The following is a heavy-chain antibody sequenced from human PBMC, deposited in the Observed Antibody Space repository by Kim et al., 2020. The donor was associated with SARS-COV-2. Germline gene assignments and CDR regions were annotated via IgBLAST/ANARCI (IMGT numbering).Heavy chain of an antibody. Sequence: SVKVSCKASGGTFSSYAISWVRQAPGQGLEWMGGIIPIFGTANYAQKFQGRVTITADESTSTAYMELSSLRSEDTAVYYCARAGGYSYGYGYDYYYYMDVWGKGTTVTVSS. CDR3: ARAGGYSYGYGYDYYYYMDV. J-gene: IGHJ6*03. V-gene: IGHV1-69*13. CDR2: IIPIFGTA. D-gene: IGHD5-18*01. CDR1: GGTFSSYA.